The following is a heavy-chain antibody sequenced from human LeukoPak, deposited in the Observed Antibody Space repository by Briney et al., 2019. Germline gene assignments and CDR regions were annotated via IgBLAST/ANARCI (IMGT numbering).Heavy chain of an antibody. D-gene: IGHD2-21*02. CDR2: ISGSGGST. CDR1: GFTFSSYA. Sequence: PGGSLRLSCAASGFTFSSYAMSWVRQAPGKGLEWVSAISGSGGSTYYADSVKGRFTISRDNSKNTLYLQMNSLRAEDTAVYYCAKEQCGGGDCYPGFDYWGQGTLVTVSS. CDR3: AKEQCGGGDCYPGFDY. J-gene: IGHJ4*02. V-gene: IGHV3-23*01.